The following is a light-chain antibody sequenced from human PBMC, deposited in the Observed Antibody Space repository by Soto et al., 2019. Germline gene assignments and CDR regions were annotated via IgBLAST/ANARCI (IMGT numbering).Light chain of an antibody. CDR3: QQLTNFRFT. CDR1: QGINKF. CDR2: GAS. V-gene: IGKV1-9*01. Sequence: IQLTQSPSSLSASVGDRVTITCRASQGINKFLAWYQQRPGKAPQLLVYGASTLQSGVPSRFSGCGSWIDFTLAISSLQPEDFATYYCQQLTNFRFTFGQGTKLDIK. J-gene: IGKJ2*01.